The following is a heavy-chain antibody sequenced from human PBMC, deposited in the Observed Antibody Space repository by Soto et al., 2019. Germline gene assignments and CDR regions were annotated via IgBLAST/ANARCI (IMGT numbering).Heavy chain of an antibody. J-gene: IGHJ4*02. Sequence: PXXTLSLTCTVSGGSITSYYWSWIRQPPGKGLAXIGYIXYGGSNNYNPXXKSRVTIXXATSKNQFTLKLSSVTAADTAVYYCARGPHCDYWGQGTLVTVSS. CDR2: IXYGGSN. CDR1: GGSITSYY. CDR3: ARGPHCDY. V-gene: IGHV4-59*01.